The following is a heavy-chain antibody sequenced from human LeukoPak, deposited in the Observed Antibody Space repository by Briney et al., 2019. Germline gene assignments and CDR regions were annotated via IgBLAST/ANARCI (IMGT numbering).Heavy chain of an antibody. CDR3: ARDTHFWTAQYFDY. Sequence: GGSLRLSCAASGFTFSSYWVSWVRQAPGKGLEWVANIKQDGSEKYYVDSVKGRFTISRDNAKNSLYLQMNSLRAEDTAVYYCARDTHFWTAQYFDYWGQGTLVTVSS. V-gene: IGHV3-7*01. CDR2: IKQDGSEK. J-gene: IGHJ4*02. D-gene: IGHD3/OR15-3a*01. CDR1: GFTFSSYW.